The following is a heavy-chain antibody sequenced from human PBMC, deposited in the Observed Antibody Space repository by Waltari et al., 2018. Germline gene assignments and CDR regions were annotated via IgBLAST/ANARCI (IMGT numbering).Heavy chain of an antibody. D-gene: IGHD3-22*01. CDR1: GYTFTGYA. J-gene: IGHJ4*02. CDR3: LRDSSGSHFDY. V-gene: IGHV1-2*06. CDR2: INPKNCDT. Sequence: LVQSGAEVKKPGASVKVSCKASGYTFTGYAILWVRQAPGQGLEWMGRINPKNCDTNDAPKFQGRVAMTTDTSTNTAFMELHSLRSDDTAVYYCLRDSSGSHFDYWGQGTLVTVSS.